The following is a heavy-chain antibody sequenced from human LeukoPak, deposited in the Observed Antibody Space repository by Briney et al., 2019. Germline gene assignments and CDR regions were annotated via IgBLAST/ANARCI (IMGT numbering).Heavy chain of an antibody. CDR2: ISYDGSNK. D-gene: IGHD2-21*02. V-gene: IGHV3-30*04. J-gene: IGHJ4*02. CDR1: GFTFSSYA. Sequence: GGSLRLSCAASGFTFSSYAMHWVRQAPGKGLEWVAVISYDGSNKYYADSVKGRFTISRDNSKNTLYLQMNSLRAEDTAVYYCAKDRVVTANWGQGTLVTVSS. CDR3: AKDRVVTAN.